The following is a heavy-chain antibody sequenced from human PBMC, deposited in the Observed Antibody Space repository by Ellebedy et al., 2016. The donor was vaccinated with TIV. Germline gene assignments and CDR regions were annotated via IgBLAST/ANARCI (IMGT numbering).Heavy chain of an antibody. Sequence: AASVKVSCKTSGYTFTDYYIHWVRQAPGQGLEWLAWINPNSGGTNYAQKFKGRVTVTRDTSTSTAFLALSSLRSDDTAVYYCARDRTYAYWGQGTLVTVSS. J-gene: IGHJ4*02. V-gene: IGHV1-2*02. D-gene: IGHD2-2*01. CDR1: GYTFTDYY. CDR3: ARDRTYAY. CDR2: INPNSGGT.